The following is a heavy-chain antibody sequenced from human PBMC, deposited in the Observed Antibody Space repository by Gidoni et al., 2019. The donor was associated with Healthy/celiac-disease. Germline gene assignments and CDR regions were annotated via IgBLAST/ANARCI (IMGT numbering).Heavy chain of an antibody. J-gene: IGHJ4*02. D-gene: IGHD3-10*01. CDR3: AKDKGSGSYYKGFDY. CDR1: GFTFSSYG. Sequence: QVQLVESGGGVVQPGRSLRLSCAASGFTFSSYGMHWVRQAPGKGLEWVAVISYDGSNKYYADSVKGRFTISRDNSKNTLYLQMNSLRAEDTAVYYCAKDKGSGSYYKGFDYWGQGTLVTVSS. CDR2: ISYDGSNK. V-gene: IGHV3-30*18.